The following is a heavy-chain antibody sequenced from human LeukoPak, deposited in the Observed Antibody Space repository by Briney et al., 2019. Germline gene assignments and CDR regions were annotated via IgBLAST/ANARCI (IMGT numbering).Heavy chain of an antibody. Sequence: GGSLRLSCAASGFTFSNYAMSWVRQAPGKGLEWVSAISGSGSSTYYADSVKGRFTISRDNSKNTLYLQMNSLRAEDTAVYYCARVSADDSSGYYYDVGWFDPWGQGTLVTVSS. V-gene: IGHV3-23*01. J-gene: IGHJ5*02. CDR3: ARVSADDSSGYYYDVGWFDP. D-gene: IGHD3-22*01. CDR2: ISGSGSST. CDR1: GFTFSNYA.